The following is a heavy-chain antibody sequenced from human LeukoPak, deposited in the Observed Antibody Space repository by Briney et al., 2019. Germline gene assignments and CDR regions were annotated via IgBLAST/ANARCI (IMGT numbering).Heavy chain of an antibody. CDR3: ARDRGDSSGYYFDY. D-gene: IGHD3-22*01. J-gene: IGHJ4*02. V-gene: IGHV1-69*05. CDR2: IIPIFGTA. CDR1: GGTFSSYA. Sequence: GGSVSVSCKASGGTFSSYAISWVRQAPGQGLEWRGGIIPIFGTANYAQKFQGRVTITTDESTSTAYMELSSLRSEDTAVYYCARDRGDSSGYYFDYWGQGTLVTVSS.